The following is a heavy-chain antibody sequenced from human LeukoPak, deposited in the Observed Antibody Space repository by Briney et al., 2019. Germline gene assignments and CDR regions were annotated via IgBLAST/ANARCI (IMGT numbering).Heavy chain of an antibody. CDR2: ISWYSGSI. Sequence: GGSLRLSCAASGFTFDDYAMHWVRQAPGKGLEWVSGISWYSGSIGYADSVKGRFTIYRDIAKNALYLQMNSLRAEDTALYYCAKADCSSNSCYTVDYWGQGTVVTVSS. J-gene: IGHJ4*02. D-gene: IGHD2-2*02. CDR3: AKADCSSNSCYTVDY. V-gene: IGHV3-9*01. CDR1: GFTFDDYA.